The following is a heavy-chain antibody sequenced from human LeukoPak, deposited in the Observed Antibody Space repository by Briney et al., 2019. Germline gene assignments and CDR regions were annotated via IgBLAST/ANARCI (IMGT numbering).Heavy chain of an antibody. Sequence: QAGGSLRLSCVASGFTFSDYPMHWVRQAPAKGLEWVTIISDGGSQKYYADSVKGRFTISRDDSKNTVYLQMNSLRPEDTAFYYCASARSSSWHNFDSWGQGTLVTVSS. J-gene: IGHJ4*02. CDR3: ASARSSSWHNFDS. D-gene: IGHD2-2*01. CDR2: ISDGGSQK. V-gene: IGHV3-30*04. CDR1: GFTFSDYP.